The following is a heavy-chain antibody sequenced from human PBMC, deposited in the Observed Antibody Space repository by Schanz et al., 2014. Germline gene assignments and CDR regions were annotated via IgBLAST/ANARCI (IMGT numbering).Heavy chain of an antibody. D-gene: IGHD3-10*01. CDR3: TADLWFGAVWGVW. CDR1: GFTLNNAW. J-gene: IGHJ4*02. V-gene: IGHV3-15*01. Sequence: EMQLVESGGGLVKPGGSLRLSCATSGFTLNNAWMNWVRQAPGKGLQWVARIKSKTDGGTRDYAAPVKGRFTISTDDSKNAVYLQRTSRQAEDTAVYYCTADLWFGAVWGVWWGQGTLXTVSS. CDR2: IKSKTDGGTR.